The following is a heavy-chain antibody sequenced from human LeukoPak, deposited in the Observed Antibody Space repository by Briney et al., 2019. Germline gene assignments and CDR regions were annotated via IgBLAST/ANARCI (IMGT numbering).Heavy chain of an antibody. V-gene: IGHV4-39*07. CDR2: IYYSGST. D-gene: IGHD6-13*01. Sequence: SETLSLTCTVSGGSISSSSYYWGWIRQPPGKGLEWIGSIYYSGSTYYNPSLKSRVTISVDTSKNQFSLKLSSVTAADTAVYYCARGRGIAAAGYYFDYWGQGTLVTVSS. J-gene: IGHJ4*02. CDR1: GGSISSSSYY. CDR3: ARGRGIAAAGYYFDY.